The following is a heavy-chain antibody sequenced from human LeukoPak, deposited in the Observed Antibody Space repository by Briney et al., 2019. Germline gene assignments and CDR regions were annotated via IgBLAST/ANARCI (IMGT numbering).Heavy chain of an antibody. Sequence: SQTLSLTCTVSGGSISSGSYYWSWIRQPAGKGLEWIGRIYTSGSTNYNPSLKSRVTMSVDTSKNQFSLKLSSVTAADTAVYYCARGPNRKNYFDYWGQGTLVTVSS. J-gene: IGHJ4*02. CDR2: IYTSGST. D-gene: IGHD1/OR15-1a*01. CDR3: ARGPNRKNYFDY. V-gene: IGHV4-61*02. CDR1: GGSISSGSYY.